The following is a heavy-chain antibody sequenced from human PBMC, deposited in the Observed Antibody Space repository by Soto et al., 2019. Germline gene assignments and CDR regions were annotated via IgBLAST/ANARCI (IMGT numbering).Heavy chain of an antibody. V-gene: IGHV1-46*01. J-gene: IGHJ4*02. CDR2: INPSGGST. Sequence: ASVKVSCKASGYTFTSYYMHWVRQAPGQGLEWMGIINPSGGSTSYAQKFQGRVTMTRDTSTSTVYMDLSSLSSEDTAVYYCARASSVYYSYFDYWGQGTLVTVSS. CDR3: ARASSVYYSYFDY. CDR1: GYTFTSYY. D-gene: IGHD3-22*01.